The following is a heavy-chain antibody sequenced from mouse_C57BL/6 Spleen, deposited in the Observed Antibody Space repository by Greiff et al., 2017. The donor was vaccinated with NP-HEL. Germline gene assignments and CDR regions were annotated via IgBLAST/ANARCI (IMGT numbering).Heavy chain of an antibody. Sequence: QVQLKQSGAELVRPGSSVKLSCKASGYTFTSYWMHWVKQRPIQGLEWIGNIDPSDSETHYNQKFKDKATLTVDKSSSTAYMQLSSLTSEDSAVYYCASYSNYDYFDYWGQGTTLTVSS. V-gene: IGHV1-52*01. CDR1: GYTFTSYW. CDR2: IDPSDSET. CDR3: ASYSNYDYFDY. D-gene: IGHD2-5*01. J-gene: IGHJ2*01.